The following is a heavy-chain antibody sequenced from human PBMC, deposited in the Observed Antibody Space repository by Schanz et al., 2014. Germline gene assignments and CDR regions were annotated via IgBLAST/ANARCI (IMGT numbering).Heavy chain of an antibody. CDR1: GFDFNSYS. CDR2: IATSSSTR. J-gene: IGHJ6*02. V-gene: IGHV3-48*01. CDR3: ARDSGPYYDKSMDV. Sequence: EVQLVESGGGLVQPGVSLRLSCEASGFDFNSYSMNWVRQVPGKGLEWLSYIATSSSTRHYADSVKGRVTISRDNAKNSVSLQMRRLRVEDTALYYCARDSGPYYDKSMDVWGQGTTVAVSS. D-gene: IGHD3-9*01.